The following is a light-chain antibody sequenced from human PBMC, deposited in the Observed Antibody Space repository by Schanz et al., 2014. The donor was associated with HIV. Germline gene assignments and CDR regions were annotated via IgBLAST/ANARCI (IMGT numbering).Light chain of an antibody. J-gene: IGKJ1*01. CDR3: MQGIHLPWT. CDR2: EVS. CDR1: QSLLHSNGYNY. V-gene: IGKV2-29*02. Sequence: DIVVTQSPRSLPVTPGEPATISCRSSQSLLHSNGYNYLDWYLQKPGKSPQLLIYEVSSRFSGVPDRFSGSGSGTDFTLKISRVEAEDVGVYYCMQGIHLPWTFGQGTKVEIK.